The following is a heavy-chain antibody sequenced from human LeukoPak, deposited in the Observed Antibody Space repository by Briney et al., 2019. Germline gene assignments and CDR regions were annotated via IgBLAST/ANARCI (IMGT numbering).Heavy chain of an antibody. Sequence: PSETLSLTRAVYGGSFSGYYWSWIRQPPGKGLEWIGEINHSGSTNYNPSLKSRVTISVDTSKNQFSLKLSSVTAADTAVYYCARGDYSSSWYYFDYWGQGTLVTVSS. J-gene: IGHJ4*02. D-gene: IGHD6-13*01. V-gene: IGHV4-34*01. CDR3: ARGDYSSSWYYFDY. CDR2: INHSGST. CDR1: GGSFSGYY.